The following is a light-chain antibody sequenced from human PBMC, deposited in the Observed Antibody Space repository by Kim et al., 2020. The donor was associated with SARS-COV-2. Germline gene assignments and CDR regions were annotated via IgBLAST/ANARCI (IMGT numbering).Light chain of an antibody. J-gene: IGKJ2*01. CDR1: QSISSNF. Sequence: LSPGDRVTLSGRASQSISSNFFAWLQQKPGQAPRLLIYAASSRATGIPDRFSGSGSGTDFTLTISRLEPDDFAVYYCQQYGSSPDTFGQGTKLEI. CDR3: QQYGSSPDT. CDR2: AAS. V-gene: IGKV3-20*01.